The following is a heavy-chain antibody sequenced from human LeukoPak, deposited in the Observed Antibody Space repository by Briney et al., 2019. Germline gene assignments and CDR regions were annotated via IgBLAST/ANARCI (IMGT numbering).Heavy chain of an antibody. J-gene: IGHJ4*02. CDR2: ISSSSSYI. D-gene: IGHD2-15*01. V-gene: IGHV3-21*01. Sequence: GGSLRLSCAASGFTFSSYSMNWVRQAPGKGLEWVSSISSSSSYIYYADSVKGRFTISRDNAKNSLYLQMNSLRAEDTAVYYCARDPMAGSGGSCYDYWGQGTLVTVSS. CDR1: GFTFSSYS. CDR3: ARDPMAGSGGSCYDY.